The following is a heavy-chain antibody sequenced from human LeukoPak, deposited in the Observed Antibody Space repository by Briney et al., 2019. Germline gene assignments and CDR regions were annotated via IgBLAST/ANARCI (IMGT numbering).Heavy chain of an antibody. CDR3: ARERVVKGFDY. D-gene: IGHD3-22*01. CDR1: GFTFRSYA. CDR2: VSYDGSGE. J-gene: IGHJ4*02. V-gene: IGHV3-30-3*01. Sequence: PGGSLRLSCAGSGFTFRSYAMHWVRQAPGKGLEWVVGVSYDGSGEDYAESVKGRLTISRDNSKNTLYLQMHSLRAEDTAVYYCARERVVKGFDYWGQGTLVIVSS.